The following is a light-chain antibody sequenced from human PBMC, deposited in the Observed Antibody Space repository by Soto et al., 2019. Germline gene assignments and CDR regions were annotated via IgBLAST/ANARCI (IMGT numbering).Light chain of an antibody. J-gene: IGLJ2*01. V-gene: IGLV2-8*01. CDR2: EVS. CDR1: SCDVGGYNY. Sequence: QSVLTQPPSASGSPGQSVTISCTGTSCDVGGYNYVSWYQQHPGKAPKLMIYEVSKRPSGVPDRFSGSKSGNTASLTVSGLQAEDEADYYCSSYGGSNNLVFGGGTKLTVL. CDR3: SSYGGSNNLV.